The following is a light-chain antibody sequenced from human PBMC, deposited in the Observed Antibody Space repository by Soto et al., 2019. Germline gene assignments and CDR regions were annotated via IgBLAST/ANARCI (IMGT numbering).Light chain of an antibody. CDR2: ATS. V-gene: IGKV1-39*01. CDR1: QAIHSY. CDR3: QQRET. J-gene: IGKJ3*01. Sequence: DIQMPQSPSSLSASVGDRVTITCRASQAIHSYLNWYQQKPGKAPNLLIFATSTLQSGVPSRFSGSGSGTDFTLTISSLQPEDFATYYCQQRETFGPGTNVDIK.